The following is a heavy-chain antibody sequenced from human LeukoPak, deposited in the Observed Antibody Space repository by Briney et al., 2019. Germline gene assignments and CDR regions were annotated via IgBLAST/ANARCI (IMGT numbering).Heavy chain of an antibody. CDR3: RSGPTDAFDI. CDR1: GCTFTGYY. V-gene: IGHV1-2*06. CDR2: INPNSGGT. Sequence: ASVKVSCKASGCTFTGYYMHWVRQAPGQGLEWMGRINPNSGGTNYAQKFQGRVTMTRDTSTSTVYMELSSLRSEDTAVYYCRSGPTDAFDIWGQGTMVTVSS. J-gene: IGHJ3*02.